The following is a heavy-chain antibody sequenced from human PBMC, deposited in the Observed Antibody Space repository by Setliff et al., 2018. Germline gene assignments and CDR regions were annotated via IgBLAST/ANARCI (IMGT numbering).Heavy chain of an antibody. Sequence: GGSLRLSCAASGFTFSSYWMSWVRQAPGKGLEWVANIKQDGSEKYYVDSVKGRFTISRDNAKNSLYLQMNSLRAEDTALYHCTLFGDRDTLDMWGQGTMVTVSS. V-gene: IGHV3-7*03. CDR3: TLFGDRDTLDM. J-gene: IGHJ3*02. CDR1: GFTFSSYW. CDR2: IKQDGSEK. D-gene: IGHD3-3*01.